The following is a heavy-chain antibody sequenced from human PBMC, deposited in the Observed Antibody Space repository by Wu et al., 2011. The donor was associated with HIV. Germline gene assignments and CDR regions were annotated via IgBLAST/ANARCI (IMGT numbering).Heavy chain of an antibody. J-gene: IGHJ6*03. CDR1: STFSSYA. CDR3: ARATGTTSPYYYYYMDV. Sequence: QVQLVQSGAGGEEAWVLGEGLLQGFWSTFSSYAISWVRQAPGQGLEWMGRIIPIFGTANYAQKFQGRVTITADESTSTAYMELSSLRSEDTAVYYCARATGTTSPYYYYYMDVWGKGTTVTVSS. D-gene: IGHD1-1*01. CDR2: IIPIFGTA. V-gene: IGHV1-69*15.